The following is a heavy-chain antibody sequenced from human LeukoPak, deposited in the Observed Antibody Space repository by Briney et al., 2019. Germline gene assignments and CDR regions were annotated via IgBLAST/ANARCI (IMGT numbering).Heavy chain of an antibody. CDR1: GFTLSSYC. J-gene: IGHJ4*02. D-gene: IGHD3-16*02. CDR2: IRQDGSEK. CDR3: ARDYVLGSDRYTDY. V-gene: IGHV3-7*05. Sequence: SGGSLRLSCAASGFTLSSYCMTWVRQAPGRGLEWVANIRQDGSEKYYVDSVKGRFTISRDNAKNSLYLQMNSLRAEDTAVYYCARDYVLGSDRYTDYWGQGTLVTVSS.